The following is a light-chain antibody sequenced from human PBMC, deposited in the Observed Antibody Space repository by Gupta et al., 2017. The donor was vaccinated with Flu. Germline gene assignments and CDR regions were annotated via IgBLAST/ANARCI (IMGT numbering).Light chain of an antibody. Sequence: EIVLTQSPATLSVSPGERATLSCRASQTVNSNLAWYQQKPGQAPRLLIYGASTRATGSPGRFSGSGSGTEFTLTISSLQSEDVAVYYCQQYKNGLLTFGGGTKVEIK. V-gene: IGKV3D-15*01. CDR3: QQYKNGLLT. CDR2: GAS. J-gene: IGKJ4*01. CDR1: QTVNSN.